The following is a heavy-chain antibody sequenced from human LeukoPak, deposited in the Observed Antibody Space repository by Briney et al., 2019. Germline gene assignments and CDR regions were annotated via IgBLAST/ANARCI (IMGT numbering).Heavy chain of an antibody. CDR1: GYTFSDYY. J-gene: IGHJ4*02. D-gene: IGHD3-22*01. CDR2: INPNSGGT. V-gene: IGHV1-2*02. CDR3: AREHYDSSAADLDY. Sequence: ASVKVSCKASGYTFSDYYLHWVRQAPGQGLEWMGWINPNSGGTNYAQKFQGRVTMTRDTSISTAYMEPSRLRSDDTAVYYCAREHYDSSAADLDYWGQGTLVTVSS.